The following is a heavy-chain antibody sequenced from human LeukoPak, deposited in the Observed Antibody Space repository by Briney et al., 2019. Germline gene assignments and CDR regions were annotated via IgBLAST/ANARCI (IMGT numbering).Heavy chain of an antibody. J-gene: IGHJ5*02. CDR3: VREENWFDP. CDR1: GYTFYYYG. Sequence: ASVKVSRKASGYTFYYYGISWVRQAPGQGLEWMGWVSAYNGNTNYAQKLHGRVTMTTDTSTSTAYMELRSLRSDDTAVYYCVREENWFDPWGQGTLVTVSS. CDR2: VSAYNGNT. V-gene: IGHV1-18*01.